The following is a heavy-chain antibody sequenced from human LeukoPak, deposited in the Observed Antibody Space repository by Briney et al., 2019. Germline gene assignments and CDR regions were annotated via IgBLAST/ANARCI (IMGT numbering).Heavy chain of an antibody. CDR2: ISHSGST. CDR3: ARGRRRGWDSYGYFFDD. CDR1: GGSFSGYY. J-gene: IGHJ4*02. V-gene: IGHV4-34*01. D-gene: IGHD5-18*01. Sequence: SETLSLTCAVYGGSFSGYYWSWIRQPPGKGLEWIGEISHSGSTNYNPSLKSRVTISVDTSKNQFSLKLSSVTAADTAVYYCARGRRRGWDSYGYFFDDWGQGTLVTVSS.